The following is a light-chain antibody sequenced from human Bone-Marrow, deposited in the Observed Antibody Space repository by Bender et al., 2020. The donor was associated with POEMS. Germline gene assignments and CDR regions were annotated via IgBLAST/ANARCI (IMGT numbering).Light chain of an antibody. Sequence: SYGLTQPPSVSVAPGETARITCGGNNIADKTVHWYRQRPGQAPVLVVYDDTDRPSGIPERFSGSRSATTATLSIRGVEVGDEGDYYCQAWINGAVFGGGTTLTVL. CDR3: QAWINGAV. J-gene: IGLJ3*02. CDR2: DDT. V-gene: IGLV3-21*02. CDR1: NIADKT.